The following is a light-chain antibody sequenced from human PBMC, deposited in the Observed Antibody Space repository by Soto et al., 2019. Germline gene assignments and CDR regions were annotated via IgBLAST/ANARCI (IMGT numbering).Light chain of an antibody. Sequence: DIQMTQSPSTLPAAVGDRVTITCRTSQSISFWLAWYQQKPGKAPKLLIYDASSLESGVPSRFSGSGSGTEFTLTISSLQPDYFATYYCQQYNNYSPGGTFGQGTKVEIK. V-gene: IGKV1-5*01. CDR3: QQYNNYSPGGT. CDR2: DAS. CDR1: QSISFW. J-gene: IGKJ1*01.